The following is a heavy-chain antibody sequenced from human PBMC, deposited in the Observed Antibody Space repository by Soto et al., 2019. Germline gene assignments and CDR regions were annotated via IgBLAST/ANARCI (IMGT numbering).Heavy chain of an antibody. Sequence: GASVKVSCKASGRTVSSYAISCVRQAPGQVLEWMGGIIPIFGTANYAQKFQGRVTITADESTSTAYMELSSLRSEDTAVYYCARASLEYYYDSSGYPDDAFDIWGQGTMVTVSS. CDR1: GRTVSSYA. V-gene: IGHV1-69*13. CDR2: IIPIFGTA. J-gene: IGHJ3*02. CDR3: ARASLEYYYDSSGYPDDAFDI. D-gene: IGHD3-22*01.